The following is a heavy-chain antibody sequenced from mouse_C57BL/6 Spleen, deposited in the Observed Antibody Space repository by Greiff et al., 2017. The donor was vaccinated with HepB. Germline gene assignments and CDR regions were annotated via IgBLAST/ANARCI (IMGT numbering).Heavy chain of an antibody. CDR3: ARRTGYYAMDY. J-gene: IGHJ4*01. CDR2: IYPGDGDT. CDR1: GYAFSSSW. Sequence: ESGPELVKPGASVKISCKASGYAFSSSWMNWVKQRPGKGLEWIGRIYPGDGDTNYNGKFKGKATLTADKSSSTAYMQLSSLTSEDSAVYFCARRTGYYAMDYWGQGTSVTVSS. V-gene: IGHV1-82*01. D-gene: IGHD4-1*01.